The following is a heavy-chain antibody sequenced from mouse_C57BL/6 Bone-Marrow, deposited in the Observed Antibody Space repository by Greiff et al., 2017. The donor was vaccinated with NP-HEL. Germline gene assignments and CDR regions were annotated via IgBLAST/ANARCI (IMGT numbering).Heavy chain of an antibody. CDR2: INPYNGGT. CDR3: ARWNYYGSSHGWYFDV. V-gene: IGHV1-19*01. CDR1: GYTFTDYY. J-gene: IGHJ1*03. D-gene: IGHD1-1*01. Sequence: VHVKQSGPVLVKPGASVKMSCKASGYTFTDYYMNWVKQSHGKSLEWIGVINPYNGGTSYNQKFKGKATLTVDKSSSTAYMELNSLTSEDSSVYDCARWNYYGSSHGWYFDVWGTGTTVTVSS.